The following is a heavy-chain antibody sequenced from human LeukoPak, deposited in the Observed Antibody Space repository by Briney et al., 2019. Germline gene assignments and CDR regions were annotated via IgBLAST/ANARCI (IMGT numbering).Heavy chain of an antibody. D-gene: IGHD3-9*01. CDR2: LIPILGIA. Sequence: SVKVSCKASGGTFSSYAISWVRQAPGQGLEWMGRLIPILGIANYAQKFQGRVTITADKSTSTAYMELSSLRSEDTAVYYCARDQDDILTGYAFSYYGMDVWGQGTTVTVSS. CDR3: ARDQDDILTGYAFSYYGMDV. J-gene: IGHJ6*02. V-gene: IGHV1-69*04. CDR1: GGTFSSYA.